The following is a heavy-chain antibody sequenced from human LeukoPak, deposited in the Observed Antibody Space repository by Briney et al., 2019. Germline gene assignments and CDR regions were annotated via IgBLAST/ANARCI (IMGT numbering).Heavy chain of an antibody. V-gene: IGHV3-74*01. CDR1: GFTFSNYA. D-gene: IGHD5-24*01. CDR3: AREGDGYYYYYYYMDV. CDR2: INSDGSST. Sequence: GGSLRLSCAPSGFTFSNYAMNWVRQAPGKGLVWVSRINSDGSSTSYADSVKGRFTISRDNAKNTLYLQMNSLRAEDTAVYYCAREGDGYYYYYYYMDVWGKGTTVTVSS. J-gene: IGHJ6*03.